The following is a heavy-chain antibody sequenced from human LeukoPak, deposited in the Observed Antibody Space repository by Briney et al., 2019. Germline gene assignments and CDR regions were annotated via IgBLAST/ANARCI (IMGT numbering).Heavy chain of an antibody. CDR1: GFTFDDYA. CDR2: INSDGSST. D-gene: IGHD1-26*01. Sequence: SGRSLRLSCAASGFTFDDYAMHWVRQAPGKGLVWVSRINSDGSSTSYADSVKGRFTISRDNAKNTLYLQMNSLRAEDTALYYCARSDSGNYAGGCDIWGQGTMVTVSS. V-gene: IGHV3-74*01. J-gene: IGHJ3*02. CDR3: ARSDSGNYAGGCDI.